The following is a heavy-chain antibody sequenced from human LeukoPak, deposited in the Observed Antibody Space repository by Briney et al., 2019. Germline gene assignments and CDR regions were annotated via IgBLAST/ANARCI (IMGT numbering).Heavy chain of an antibody. Sequence: SETLSLTCAVYGGSFSGYYWSWIRQPPGKGLEWIGEINHSGSTNYNPSLKSRVTISVDTSRNQFSLKLSSVTAADTAVYYCARDSCGGDCYSPPYYFDYWGQGTLVTVSS. CDR2: INHSGST. V-gene: IGHV4-34*01. CDR1: GGSFSGYY. CDR3: ARDSCGGDCYSPPYYFDY. J-gene: IGHJ4*02. D-gene: IGHD2-21*02.